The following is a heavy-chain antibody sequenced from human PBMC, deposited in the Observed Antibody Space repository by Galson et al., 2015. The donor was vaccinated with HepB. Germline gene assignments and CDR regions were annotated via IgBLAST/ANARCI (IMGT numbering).Heavy chain of an antibody. V-gene: IGHV1-69*13. Sequence: SVKVSCKASGGTFSSYAISWVRQAPGQGLEWMGGIIPIFGTANYAQKFQGRVTITADESTSTAYMELSSLRSEDTAVYYCARSVGATLYYFDYWGQGTLVTVSS. CDR3: ARSVGATLYYFDY. CDR1: GGTFSSYA. D-gene: IGHD1-26*01. CDR2: IIPIFGTA. J-gene: IGHJ4*02.